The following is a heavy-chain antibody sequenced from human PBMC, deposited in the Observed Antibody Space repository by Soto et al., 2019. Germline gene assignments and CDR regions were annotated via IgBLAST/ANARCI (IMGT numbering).Heavy chain of an antibody. J-gene: IGHJ3*02. CDR2: TYYRSKWYN. Sequence: SQTLSLTCAISGDSVSSNSAAWNWIRQSPSRGLEWLGRTYYRSKWYNDYAVSVKSRITINPDTSKNKFSLQLNSVTPEDTAVYYCSRAGNIVVVVAATHDAFDIWGQGTMVTVSS. CDR3: SRAGNIVVVVAATHDAFDI. CDR1: GDSVSSNSAA. D-gene: IGHD2-15*01. V-gene: IGHV6-1*01.